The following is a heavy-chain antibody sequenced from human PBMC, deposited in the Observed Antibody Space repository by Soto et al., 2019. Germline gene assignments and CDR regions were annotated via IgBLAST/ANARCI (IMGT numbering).Heavy chain of an antibody. V-gene: IGHV1-18*01. D-gene: IGHD3-16*01. CDR3: QRELAGLGGEYDY. CDR2: ISGSSGNA. CDR1: GYTFTKYG. Sequence: QVQLVQSGAEVKNPGASVKVSCKTSGYTFTKYGVGWVRQAPGQGLEWMGWISGSSGNANYAEKVQGRITLPTDTSTSTAYIELRVLRPDDSAVYHCQRELAGLGGEYDYSGQGTLVTVSS. J-gene: IGHJ4*02.